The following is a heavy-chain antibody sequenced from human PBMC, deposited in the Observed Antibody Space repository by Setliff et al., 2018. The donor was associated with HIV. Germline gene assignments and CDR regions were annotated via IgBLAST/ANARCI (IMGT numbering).Heavy chain of an antibody. Sequence: ASVKVSCKASGYTFTDYYIHWVRQAPGHGLEWVGRINPKSGVTSYAQNFRARVTMTRDTSSTTAYMELSTLRSDDTALYYCAGGYAFRVDTAENLDYWGRGTLVTVSS. CDR2: INPKSGVT. J-gene: IGHJ4*01. CDR1: GYTFTDYY. V-gene: IGHV1-2*06. D-gene: IGHD5-18*01. CDR3: AGGYAFRVDTAENLDY.